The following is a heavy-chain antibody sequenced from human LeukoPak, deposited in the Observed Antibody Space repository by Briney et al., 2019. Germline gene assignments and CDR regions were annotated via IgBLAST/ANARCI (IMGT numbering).Heavy chain of an antibody. CDR1: GYTFTNFW. Sequence: GESLKISCKASGYTFTNFWIGWVRQMPGKGLEWMGIIYPGDSNIRYSPSFQGQVTISADRSITTAYLQWSSLKASDTAMYYCARPFGNHFDYGGQGTLVTVSS. CDR2: IYPGDSNI. V-gene: IGHV5-51*01. D-gene: IGHD3-3*01. CDR3: ARPFGNHFDY. J-gene: IGHJ4*02.